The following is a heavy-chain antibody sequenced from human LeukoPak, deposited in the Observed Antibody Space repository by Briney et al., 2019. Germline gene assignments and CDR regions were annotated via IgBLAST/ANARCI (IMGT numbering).Heavy chain of an antibody. CDR3: ARVAGTYCSSTSCYNDYYYMDV. V-gene: IGHV4-59*08. J-gene: IGHJ6*03. Sequence: SETLSLTCTVSGGSISSYYWSWIRQLPGKGLEWIGYIYYSGSTNYNPSLKSRVTISVDTSKNQFSLKLSSVTAADTAVYYCARVAGTYCSSTSCYNDYYYMDVWGKGTTVTVSS. D-gene: IGHD2-2*02. CDR1: GGSISSYY. CDR2: IYYSGST.